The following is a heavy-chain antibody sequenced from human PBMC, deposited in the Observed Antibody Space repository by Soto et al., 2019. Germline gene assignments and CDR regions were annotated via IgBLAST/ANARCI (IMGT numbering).Heavy chain of an antibody. Sequence: LSLTCIFSGASVTFGNFYWAWIRQPPGKGLEWIGDISDSGITNYNPSLQSRVTIGVDTSMNQFSLRLTSVTAADTAVYYCARGDAINWSEPWGQGTLVTVSS. CDR3: ARGDAINWSEP. CDR1: GASVTFGNFY. V-gene: IGHV4-61*01. J-gene: IGHJ5*02. CDR2: ISDSGIT.